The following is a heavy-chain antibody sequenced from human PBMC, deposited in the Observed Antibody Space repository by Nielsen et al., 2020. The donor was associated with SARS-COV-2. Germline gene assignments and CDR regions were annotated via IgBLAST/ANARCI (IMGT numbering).Heavy chain of an antibody. V-gene: IGHV3-23*01. CDR3: AKMIHFIAAANLFDY. D-gene: IGHD6-13*01. J-gene: IGHJ4*02. CDR1: GFTFSSYA. CDR2: ISGSGGST. Sequence: SCAASGFTFSSYAMSWVRQAPGKGLEWVSAISGSGGSTYYADSVKGRFTISRDNSKNTLYLQMNSLRAEDTAVYYCAKMIHFIAAANLFDYWGQGTLVTVSS.